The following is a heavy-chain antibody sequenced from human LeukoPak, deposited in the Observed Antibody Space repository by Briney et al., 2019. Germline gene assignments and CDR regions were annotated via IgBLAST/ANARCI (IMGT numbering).Heavy chain of an antibody. CDR1: GGSLSGYY. CDR2: INHSGST. D-gene: IGHD6-19*01. CDR3: ARGRYSSGWSYFLFDY. V-gene: IGHV4-34*01. Sequence: KTSETLSLTCAVYGGSLSGYYWSWIRQPPGKRLEWIGEINHSGSTNYNPSLKSRVTISVDTSKNQFSLKLSSVTAADTAVYYCARGRYSSGWSYFLFDYWGQGTLVTVSS. J-gene: IGHJ4*02.